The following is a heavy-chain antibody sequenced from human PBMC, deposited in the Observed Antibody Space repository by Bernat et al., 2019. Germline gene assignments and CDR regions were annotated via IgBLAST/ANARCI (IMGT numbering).Heavy chain of an antibody. D-gene: IGHD6-13*01. CDR2: IIPILGIA. V-gene: IGHV1-69*04. CDR3: AGDMSSSWYTNWFDP. Sequence: QVQLVQSGAEVKKPGSSVKVSCKASGGTFSSYAISWVRQAPGQGLEWMGRIIPILGIANYAQKFQGRVTITADKSTSTAYMELSSLRSEDTAVYYCAGDMSSSWYTNWFDPWGQGTLVTVSS. J-gene: IGHJ5*02. CDR1: GGTFSSYA.